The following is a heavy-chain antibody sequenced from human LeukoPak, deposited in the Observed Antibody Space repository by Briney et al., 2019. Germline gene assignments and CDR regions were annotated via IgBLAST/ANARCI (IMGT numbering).Heavy chain of an antibody. J-gene: IGHJ4*02. CDR2: IEPAGSAT. CDR1: GFTFSSYW. Sequence: GGSLRLSCAASGFTFSSYWMTWVRQAPGKGLEWVANIEPAGSATFYVDSVKGRFTISRDNARNLLFLQMNSLRAEDSAVYHCGRFGYVAAVDSWGQGALVTVSS. CDR3: GRFGYVAAVDS. D-gene: IGHD2-15*01. V-gene: IGHV3-7*01.